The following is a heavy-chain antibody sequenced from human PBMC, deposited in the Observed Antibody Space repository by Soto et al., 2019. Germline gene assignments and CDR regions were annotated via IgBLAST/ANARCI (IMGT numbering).Heavy chain of an antibody. CDR1: GFTFSSYA. CDR2: ISSNRGNT. CDR3: ARTPGRHYYYYYYMDV. J-gene: IGHJ6*03. V-gene: IGHV3-64*02. Sequence: GGSLRLSCAASGFTFSSYAMHWVRQAPGKGLEYVSAISSNRGNTYYADSVKGRFTISRDNAKNTLYLQMGSLRAEDTAVYYCARTPGRHYYYYYYMDVWGKGTTVTVSS.